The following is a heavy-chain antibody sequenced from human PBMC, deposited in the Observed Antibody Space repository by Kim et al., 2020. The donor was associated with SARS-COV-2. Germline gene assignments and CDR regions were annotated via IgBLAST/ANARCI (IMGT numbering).Heavy chain of an antibody. CDR1: GGSISSSSYY. CDR3: QQYTGRDY. J-gene: IGHJ4*02. Sequence: SETLSLTCTVSGGSISSSSYYWGWIRQPPGKGLEWIGSIYYSGSTYYNPSLKSRVTISVDTSKNQFSLKLSSVTAADTAVYYCQQYTGRDYWGQGTLVTVSS. CDR2: IYYSGST. V-gene: IGHV4-39*01. D-gene: IGHD5-18*01.